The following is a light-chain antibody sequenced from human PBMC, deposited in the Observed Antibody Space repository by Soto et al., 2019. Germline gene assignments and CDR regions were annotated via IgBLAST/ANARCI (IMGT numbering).Light chain of an antibody. V-gene: IGKV2-28*01. CDR1: QSLLHSNGYNY. J-gene: IGKJ4*01. CDR3: MQALQTPLT. Sequence: DLVMTQSPLSLPVTPGEPASISCRSSQSLLHSNGYNYLDWYLQKPGQSPQLLIYLGSNRASGVPDRFSCSGSDTDFTLKISRVEAEDVGVYYCMQALQTPLTFGGGTKVEIK. CDR2: LGS.